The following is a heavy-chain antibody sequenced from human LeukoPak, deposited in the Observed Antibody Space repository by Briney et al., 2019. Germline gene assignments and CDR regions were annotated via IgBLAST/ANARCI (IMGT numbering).Heavy chain of an antibody. J-gene: IGHJ4*02. D-gene: IGHD4-17*01. CDR3: ARWSDYGDYGFDY. CDR2: IYYSGST. CDR1: GGSLSSYY. Sequence: SETLSLTCTVSGGSLSSYYWSWIRQPPGKGLEWIGYIYYSGSTNYNPSLKSRVTISVETSRNRFSLKLSSVTAADTAVYYCARWSDYGDYGFDYWGQGTLVTVSS. V-gene: IGHV4-59*01.